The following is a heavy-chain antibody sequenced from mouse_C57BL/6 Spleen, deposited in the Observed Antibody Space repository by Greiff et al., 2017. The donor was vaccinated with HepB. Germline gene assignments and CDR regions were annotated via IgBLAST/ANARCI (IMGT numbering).Heavy chain of an antibody. Sequence: EVMLVESGGGLVKPGGSLKLSCAASGFTFSSYAMSWVRQTPEKRLEWVATISDGGSYTYYPDNVKGRFTISRDNAKNNLYLQMSHLKSEDTAMYYCAREVYYSTPYAMDYWGQGTSVTVSS. CDR1: GFTFSSYA. D-gene: IGHD2-5*01. V-gene: IGHV5-4*01. CDR2: ISDGGSYT. J-gene: IGHJ4*01. CDR3: AREVYYSTPYAMDY.